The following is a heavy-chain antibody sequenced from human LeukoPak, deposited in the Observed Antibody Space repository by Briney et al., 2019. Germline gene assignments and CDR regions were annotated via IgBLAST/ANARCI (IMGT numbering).Heavy chain of an antibody. CDR1: GYTFTGYH. CDR2: INPNRGDT. CDR3: ARDYCSSTSCLFDY. J-gene: IGHJ4*02. Sequence: ASVKVSCKASGYTFTGYHMHWVRQAPGQGLEWMGRINPNRGDTNNAQKFQGRVTMTRDTSISTAYMDLSRLTSDDTAVYYCARDYCSSTSCLFDYWGQGTLVTVSS. V-gene: IGHV1-2*06. D-gene: IGHD2-2*01.